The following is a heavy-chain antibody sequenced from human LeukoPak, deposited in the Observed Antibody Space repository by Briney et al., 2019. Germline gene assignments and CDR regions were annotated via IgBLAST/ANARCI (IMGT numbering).Heavy chain of an antibody. CDR1: GFTFSVYN. CDR2: ISGSGGAT. J-gene: IGHJ4*02. Sequence: PGGSLRLSCAVSGFTFSVYNMNWVRQAPGKGLEWVSAISGSGGATYYADSEKGRFTISRDNSKNTVYLQMSSLRAEDTAVYFCAKESDSNPLFADLDYWGPGTLVAVSS. V-gene: IGHV3-23*01. D-gene: IGHD4-11*01. CDR3: AKESDSNPLFADLDY.